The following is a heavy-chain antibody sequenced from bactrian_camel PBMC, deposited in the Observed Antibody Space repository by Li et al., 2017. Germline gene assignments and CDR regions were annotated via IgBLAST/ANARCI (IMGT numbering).Heavy chain of an antibody. V-gene: IGHV3S40*01. CDR1: TGTFRSAC. Sequence: VQLVASGGGSVQAGGSLRLSCAASTGTFRSACMGWIRQVSGKEREGVALIATGSGNTYYADSVKGRFTISQDNAKNTVYLQMNSLKPEDTAMYYCAARGPYCYTKLSVRDFTYWGQVTQVTVS. J-gene: IGHJ6*01. D-gene: IGHD2*01. CDR3: AARGPYCYTKLSVRDFTY. CDR2: IATGSGNT.